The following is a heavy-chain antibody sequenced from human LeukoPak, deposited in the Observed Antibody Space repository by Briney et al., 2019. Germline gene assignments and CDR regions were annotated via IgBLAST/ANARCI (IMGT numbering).Heavy chain of an antibody. J-gene: IGHJ4*02. CDR1: GYTFTTYG. CDR3: ARDRGNYDSSDPLDY. D-gene: IGHD3-22*01. CDR2: ISAYNGNT. V-gene: IGHV1-18*01. Sequence: ASVKVSCKTSGYTFTTYGISWVRQAPGQGLEWMGWISAYNGNTNYAQRLQGRVTMTTDASTSTAYMELRSLRSDDTAVYYCARDRGNYDSSDPLDYWGQGTLVTVSS.